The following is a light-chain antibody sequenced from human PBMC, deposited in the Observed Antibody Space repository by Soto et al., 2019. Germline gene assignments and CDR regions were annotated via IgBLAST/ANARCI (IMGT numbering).Light chain of an antibody. V-gene: IGLV2-14*01. CDR1: SSDIGAYNH. Sequence: QSALTQPASVSGSPGQSITISCSGSSSDIGAYNHVAWFQQFPGKTPKLVIYSVSDRPSGVSYRFSGSKSGNTASLTISGLRADDEADYYCISYTVSRSYVFGTGTKLTVL. CDR3: ISYTVSRSYV. CDR2: SVS. J-gene: IGLJ1*01.